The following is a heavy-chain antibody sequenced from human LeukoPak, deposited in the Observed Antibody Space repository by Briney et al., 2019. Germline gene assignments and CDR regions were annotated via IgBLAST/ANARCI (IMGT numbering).Heavy chain of an antibody. D-gene: IGHD3-9*01. CDR1: GFTFSSYA. CDR3: ARCPLRYFDWLNGGPDY. J-gene: IGHJ4*02. Sequence: PGGSLRLSCATSGFTFSSYAMHWVRQAPGKGLEYVSAISSNGGSTYYANSVKGRFTISRDNSKNTLYLQMGSLRAEDMAVYYCARCPLRYFDWLNGGPDYWGQGTLVTVSS. CDR2: ISSNGGST. V-gene: IGHV3-64*01.